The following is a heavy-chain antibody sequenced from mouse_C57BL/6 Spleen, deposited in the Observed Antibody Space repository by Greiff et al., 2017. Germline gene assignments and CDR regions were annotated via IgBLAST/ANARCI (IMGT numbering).Heavy chain of an antibody. J-gene: IGHJ2*01. CDR3: ARHEDNGGFDY. CDR2: ISNLAYSL. D-gene: IGHD1-3*01. CDR1: GFTFSDYG. V-gene: IGHV5-15*01. Sequence: DVMLVEPGGGLVQPGGSLKLSCAASGFTFSDYGMAWVRQAPRQGPEWVAFISNLAYSLYYADTVTGRYTISRENTKNSMYLEKSSLRSEDTAMYYCARHEDNGGFDYWGQGTTLTVSS.